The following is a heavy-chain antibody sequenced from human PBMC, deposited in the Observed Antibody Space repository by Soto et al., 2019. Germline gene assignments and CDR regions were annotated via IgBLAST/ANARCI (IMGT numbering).Heavy chain of an antibody. D-gene: IGHD3-9*01. CDR1: GFTFSGSA. V-gene: IGHV3-73*01. CDR3: AKLDKLRYFDWLGYYYHSMNV. CDR2: IRSKANSYAT. Sequence: GGSLRLSCAASGFTFSGSAMHWVRQASGKGLEWVGRIRSKANSYATAYAASVKGRFTISRDDSKNTAYLQMNSLKTEDTAVYYCAKLDKLRYFDWLGYYYHSMNVWGQGTTVTVSS. J-gene: IGHJ6*02.